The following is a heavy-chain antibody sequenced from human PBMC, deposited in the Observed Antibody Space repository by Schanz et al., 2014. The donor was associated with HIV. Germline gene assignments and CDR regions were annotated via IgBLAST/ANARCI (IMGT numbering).Heavy chain of an antibody. V-gene: IGHV1-69*06. CDR1: GDSFTNYV. J-gene: IGHJ4*02. CDR2: IVPISGSA. Sequence: QVQLVQSGAEVKTPGSSVKVSCKASGDSFTNYVISWVRQAPGQGLEWLGGIVPISGSANYPQKFQGRVTITADKSTSTVYMDLSSLRSEDTAVYYCARTYTGDWSTGADWGQGTLVTVSS. D-gene: IGHD2-21*02. CDR3: ARTYTGDWSTGAD.